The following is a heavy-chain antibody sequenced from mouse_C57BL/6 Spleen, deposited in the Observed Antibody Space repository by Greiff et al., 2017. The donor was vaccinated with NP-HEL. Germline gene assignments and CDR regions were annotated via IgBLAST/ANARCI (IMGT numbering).Heavy chain of an antibody. J-gene: IGHJ2*01. D-gene: IGHD2-4*01. V-gene: IGHV14-1*01. CDR1: GFNIKDYY. CDR2: IDPEDGDT. Sequence: VQLKQSGAELVRPGASVKLSCTASGFNIKDYYMHWVKQRPEQGLEWIGRIDPEDGDTEYAPKFQGKATITADTSSNTAYLQLSSLTSDDTAVYYCTPYDYNYWGQGTTLTVSS. CDR3: TPYDYNY.